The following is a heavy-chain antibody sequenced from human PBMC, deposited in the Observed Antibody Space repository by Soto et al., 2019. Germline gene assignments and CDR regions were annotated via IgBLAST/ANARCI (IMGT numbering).Heavy chain of an antibody. CDR1: GFTLSGYA. V-gene: IGHV3-64*01. CDR3: ARRARPDFYYMDV. Sequence: VQLAESGGGLAQPGGSLRLSCAASGFTLSGYAMGWVRQAPGKGLEYVSGISSNGVGTYYANSVQGRFTISRDNSKNTVYLQMGSLRPEDMAVYYCARRARPDFYYMDVWGKGTTVTVSS. CDR2: ISSNGVGT. D-gene: IGHD6-6*01. J-gene: IGHJ6*03.